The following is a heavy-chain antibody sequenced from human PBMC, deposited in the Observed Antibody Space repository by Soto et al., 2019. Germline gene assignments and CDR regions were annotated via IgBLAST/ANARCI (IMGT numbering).Heavy chain of an antibody. CDR3: ARDTRSYNFGSGVSSYYTGRDV. CDR2: IYYSGST. V-gene: IGHV4-61*01. CDR1: GGSVSSGSYY. Sequence: QVQLQESGPGLVKPSETLSLTCTVSGGSVSSGSYYWSWIRQPPGKGLEWIGYIYYSGSTNYNPPPKIRSPISVDTPKNNFPLKLSSVTSGDRAVYYCARDTRSYNFGSGVSSYYTGRDVWAQGPTAPAS. D-gene: IGHD3-3*01. J-gene: IGHJ6*02.